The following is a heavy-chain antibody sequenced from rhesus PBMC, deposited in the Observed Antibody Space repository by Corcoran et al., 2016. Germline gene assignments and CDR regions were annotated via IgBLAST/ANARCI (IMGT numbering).Heavy chain of an antibody. J-gene: IGHJ4*01. CDR1: GFTFSDYY. Sequence: EVQLVESGGGLVQPGGSLRLSCAASGFTFSDYYMSWVRQAPGKGLEWVSSISSASSYIYYADSGKGRFTISRDNAKNSLSLQMNSLKTEDTAVYYCTRGQKGTATVPFDYWGQGVLVTVSS. CDR2: ISSASSYI. D-gene: IGHD5-12*01. V-gene: IGHV3S16*01. CDR3: TRGQKGTATVPFDY.